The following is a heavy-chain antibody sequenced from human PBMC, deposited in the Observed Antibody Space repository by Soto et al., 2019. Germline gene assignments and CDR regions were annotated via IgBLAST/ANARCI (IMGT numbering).Heavy chain of an antibody. CDR3: AKRIAVAGIYYYGMDL. Sequence: QVQLVESGGGVVQPGRSLRLSCAASGFTFSNYVMHWVRQAPGKGLEWVAVISYDGSNKYYADSVKGRFTISRDNSKNTLYLQMSSLRPEDTAIYYCAKRIAVAGIYYYGMDLW. D-gene: IGHD6-19*01. CDR1: GFTFSNYV. V-gene: IGHV3-30*18. CDR2: ISYDGSNK. J-gene: IGHJ6*01.